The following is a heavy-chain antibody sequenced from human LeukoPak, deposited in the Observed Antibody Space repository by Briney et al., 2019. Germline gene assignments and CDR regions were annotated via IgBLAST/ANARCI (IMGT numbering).Heavy chain of an antibody. D-gene: IGHD4-23*01. J-gene: IGHJ4*02. Sequence: GGCLRLSCAASGFIFSSYEMNWVRQAPGKGLEWVSYISTRGGTIYYADSVKGRFTISRDNAKNSLYLQMNSLRAEDTAVYYCARDSYYGGTQDYWGQGTLVTVSS. CDR3: ARDSYYGGTQDY. CDR2: ISTRGGTI. V-gene: IGHV3-48*03. CDR1: GFIFSSYE.